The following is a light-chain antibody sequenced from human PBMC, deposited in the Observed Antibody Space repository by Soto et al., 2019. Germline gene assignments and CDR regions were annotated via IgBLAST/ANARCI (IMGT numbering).Light chain of an antibody. J-gene: IGKJ5*01. V-gene: IGKV3-15*01. Sequence: EIVMTQSPATLSVSPEERATLSCRASQSVSSKLAWYQQKPGQAPRLLIYGASTRATGIPARFSGSGSETEFTLTISSLRSEDFAVYYCQQYNNWPITFGKGTRLESK. CDR1: QSVSSK. CDR2: GAS. CDR3: QQYNNWPIT.